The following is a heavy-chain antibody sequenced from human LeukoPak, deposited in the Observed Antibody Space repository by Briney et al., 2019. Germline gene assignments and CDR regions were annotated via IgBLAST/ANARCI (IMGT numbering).Heavy chain of an antibody. CDR1: GGSFSGYY. CDR2: IYYSGSS. D-gene: IGHD3-3*01. CDR3: ARGYYDFWSGYYIVWFDP. Sequence: SETLSLTCAVYGGSFSGYYWSWIRQPPGKGLEWIGYIYYSGSSNYNPSLKSRVTISIDTSKNQFSLKLSSVTAADTAVYYCARGYYDFWSGYYIVWFDPWGQGTLVTVSS. J-gene: IGHJ5*02. V-gene: IGHV4-59*01.